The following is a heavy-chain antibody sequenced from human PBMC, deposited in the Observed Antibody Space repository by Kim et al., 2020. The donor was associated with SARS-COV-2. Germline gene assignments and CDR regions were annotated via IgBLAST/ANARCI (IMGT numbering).Heavy chain of an antibody. D-gene: IGHD6-13*01. CDR3: ASSSSSSRAFDI. J-gene: IGHJ3*02. Sequence: SRVTISVDTSKNQFSLKLSSVTAADTAVYYCASSSSSSRAFDIWGQGTMVTVPS. V-gene: IGHV4-34*01.